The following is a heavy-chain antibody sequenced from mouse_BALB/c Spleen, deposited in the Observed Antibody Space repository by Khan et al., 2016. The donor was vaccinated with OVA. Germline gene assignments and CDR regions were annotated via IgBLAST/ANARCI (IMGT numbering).Heavy chain of an antibody. D-gene: IGHD1-1*01. Sequence: EVQLQESGGDLVKPGGSLKLSCAASGFTFSSYGMSWVRQTPDKRLEWVAIIISGDIYTYYPDSVKGRFTISRDNAKNTLYLQMGSLKSEDTAMYYFGRKGYGGGFAYWGQGTLVTVSA. CDR1: GFTFSSYG. J-gene: IGHJ3*01. CDR3: GRKGYGGGFAY. V-gene: IGHV5-6*01. CDR2: IISGDIYT.